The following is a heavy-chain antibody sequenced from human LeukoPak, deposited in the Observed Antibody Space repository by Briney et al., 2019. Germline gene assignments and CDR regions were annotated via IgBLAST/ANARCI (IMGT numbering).Heavy chain of an antibody. V-gene: IGHV3-23*05. J-gene: IGHJ3*02. CDR1: GFTFRDYT. Sequence: GGSLRLSCAASGFTFRDYTMNWVRQAPGKGLEWVSSIASSSSYTYYADSVKGRFTISRDNSKNTLYLQMNSLRAEDTAVYYCAKIRRSRNCSGGSCSDAFDIWGQGTMVTVSS. D-gene: IGHD2-15*01. CDR3: AKIRRSRNCSGGSCSDAFDI. CDR2: IASSSSYT.